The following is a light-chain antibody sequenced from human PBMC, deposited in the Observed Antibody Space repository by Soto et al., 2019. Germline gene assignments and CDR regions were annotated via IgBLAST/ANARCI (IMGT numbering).Light chain of an antibody. CDR3: QQYNRPWT. J-gene: IGKJ1*01. CDR1: QSISSW. CDR2: KAS. Sequence: DIQMTQSPSTLSASVGDRVTITCRASQSISSWLAWYQQKPGKAPKLLIYKASSLESGVPSRFSGSGSGTEFTLNISSLQHDDFATYYCQQYNRPWTFGQGTKVEIK. V-gene: IGKV1-5*03.